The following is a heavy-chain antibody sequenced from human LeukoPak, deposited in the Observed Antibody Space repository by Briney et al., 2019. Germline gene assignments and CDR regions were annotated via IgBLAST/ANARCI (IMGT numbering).Heavy chain of an antibody. Sequence: GGSLRLSCEASGFTFSSYAVSWVRQAPGKGLAWVSVISSSADSTYYADSVKGRFTISRDNSKNTLYLQMNNLRAEDTAVYYCAKPLEKYTYGGNFDYWGQGILVTVSS. D-gene: IGHD4-23*01. J-gene: IGHJ4*02. V-gene: IGHV3-23*01. CDR3: AKPLEKYTYGGNFDY. CDR1: GFTFSSYA. CDR2: ISSSADST.